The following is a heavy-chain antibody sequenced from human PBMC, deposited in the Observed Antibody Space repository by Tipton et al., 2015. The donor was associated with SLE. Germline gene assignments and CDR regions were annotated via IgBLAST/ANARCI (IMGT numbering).Heavy chain of an antibody. Sequence: TLSLTCTVSGGSISSYYWSWIRQPPGKGLEWIGYIYDSGSTNYNPSLKSRVTISVDTSKNQFSLKLSSVTAADTAVYYCASHYDFWSGFDIWGQGTMVTVSS. CDR3: ASHYDFWSGFDI. CDR2: IYDSGST. D-gene: IGHD3-3*01. V-gene: IGHV4-59*08. J-gene: IGHJ3*02. CDR1: GGSISSYY.